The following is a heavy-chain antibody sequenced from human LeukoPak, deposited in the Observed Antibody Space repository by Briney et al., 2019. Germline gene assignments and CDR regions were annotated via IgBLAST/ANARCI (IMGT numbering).Heavy chain of an antibody. J-gene: IGHJ6*03. CDR1: GFTFSSYA. Sequence: PGGSLRLSCAASGFTFSSYAMSWVRQAPGKGLEWVSAISGSGGSTYYADSVKGRFTISRDNSKNTLYLQTNSLRAEDTGVYYCAARYYDFWSGYYTDGYYYYMDVWGKGTTVTVSS. CDR3: AARYYDFWSGYYTDGYYYYMDV. D-gene: IGHD3-3*01. V-gene: IGHV3-23*01. CDR2: ISGSGGST.